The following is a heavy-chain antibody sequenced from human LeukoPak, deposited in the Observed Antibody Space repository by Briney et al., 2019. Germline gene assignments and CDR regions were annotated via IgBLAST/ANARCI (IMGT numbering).Heavy chain of an antibody. CDR3: AKADCGGDCSMFDY. V-gene: IGHV3-23*01. CDR2: ISGSGGST. Sequence: GGSLRLSCAASGFTFSNLAMSWVRQAPGKGLEWVSGISGSGGSTYYADSVKGRFTISRDNSKNTLYLQMNSLRAEDTAVYYCAKADCGGDCSMFDYWGQGTLVTVSS. J-gene: IGHJ4*02. D-gene: IGHD2-21*01. CDR1: GFTFSNLA.